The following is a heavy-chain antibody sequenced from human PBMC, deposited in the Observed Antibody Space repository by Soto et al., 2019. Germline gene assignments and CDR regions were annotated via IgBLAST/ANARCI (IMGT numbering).Heavy chain of an antibody. V-gene: IGHV3-53*01. CDR1: GLTVSGNY. J-gene: IGHJ4*02. D-gene: IGHD4-17*01. CDR3: AGIDFGGDS. Sequence: VQLVESGGGLIQPGGSLRLSCAVSGLTVSGNYFTWVRQAPGKGLEWVSRITTDDTTHYADSVKGRFTISRDKSKNSVYLQMNSLRPEDTAVYYCAGIDFGGDSWGQGTLVTVSS. CDR2: ITTDDTT.